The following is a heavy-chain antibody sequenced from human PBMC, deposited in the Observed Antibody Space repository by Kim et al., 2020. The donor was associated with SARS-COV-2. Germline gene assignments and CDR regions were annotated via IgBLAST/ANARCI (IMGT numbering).Heavy chain of an antibody. D-gene: IGHD6-19*01. Sequence: YAQKFQGRVTMTRDTSTSTVYMELSSLRSEDTAVYYCARCTEQWLYYFDYWGQGTLVTVSS. CDR3: ARCTEQWLYYFDY. J-gene: IGHJ4*02. V-gene: IGHV1-46*01.